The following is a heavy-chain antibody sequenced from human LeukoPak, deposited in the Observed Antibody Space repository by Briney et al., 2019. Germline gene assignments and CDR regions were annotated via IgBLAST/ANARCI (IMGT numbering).Heavy chain of an antibody. CDR3: ARRSKSTGIAAE. CDR1: EYTFTSYD. Sequence: GASVKVSCKASEYTFTSYDINWVRQATGQGLEWMGWMNPNSGNTGYAQKFQGRVTMTRNTSISTAYMELSSLRSEDTAVYYCARRSKSTGIAAEWGQGTLVTVSS. J-gene: IGHJ4*02. D-gene: IGHD6-13*01. CDR2: MNPNSGNT. V-gene: IGHV1-8*01.